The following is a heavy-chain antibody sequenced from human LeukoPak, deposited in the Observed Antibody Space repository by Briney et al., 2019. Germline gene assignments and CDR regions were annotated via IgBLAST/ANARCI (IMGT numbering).Heavy chain of an antibody. Sequence: PSETLSLTCTVSGGSISCGDYYWSWIRQPPGKGLEWIGYIYYSGSTYYNPSLKSRVTISVDTSKNQFSLKLSSVTAADTAVYYCARVNVSTWLLNAFDIWGQGTMVTVSS. J-gene: IGHJ3*02. V-gene: IGHV4-30-4*08. CDR3: ARVNVSTWLLNAFDI. CDR1: GGSISCGDYY. CDR2: IYYSGST. D-gene: IGHD2-15*01.